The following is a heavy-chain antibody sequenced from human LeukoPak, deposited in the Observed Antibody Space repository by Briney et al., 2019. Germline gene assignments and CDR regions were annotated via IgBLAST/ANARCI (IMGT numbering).Heavy chain of an antibody. V-gene: IGHV3-30*03. CDR1: GFTFSSYG. J-gene: IGHJ4*02. D-gene: IGHD6-19*01. Sequence: GGSLRLSCAASGFTFSSYGMHWVRQAPGKGLEWVAVISYDGSNKYYADSVKGRFTISRDNSKNTLYLQMNSLRAEDTAVYYCARDHSPGEIKFYGSGCPGNYWGQGTLVTVSS. CDR3: ARDHSPGEIKFYGSGCPGNY. CDR2: ISYDGSNK.